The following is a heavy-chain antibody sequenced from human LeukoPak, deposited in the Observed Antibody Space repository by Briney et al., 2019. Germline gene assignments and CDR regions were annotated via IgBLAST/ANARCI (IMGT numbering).Heavy chain of an antibody. V-gene: IGHV3-33*05. CDR1: GITFRSEG. D-gene: IGHD5-12*01. J-gene: IGHJ4*02. CDR3: TKADLRYSGYESNIDY. CDR2: ISYAGSNE. Sequence: GGGVVQPGRSPGFSCAASGITFRSEGMHWVRQAPGKGLEGVADISYAGSNEYYADSVKGRFTISRDNSRYTLNLQMNCPRARQSAVYLCTKADLRYSGYESNIDYWGQGTLVTVSS.